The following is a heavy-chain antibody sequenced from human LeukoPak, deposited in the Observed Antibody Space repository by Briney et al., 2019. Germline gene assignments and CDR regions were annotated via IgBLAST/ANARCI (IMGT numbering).Heavy chain of an antibody. J-gene: IGHJ4*02. CDR3: AKPLGGSYLFDR. D-gene: IGHD1-26*01. Sequence: GGSLRLSCAASGFTFSSYSMNWVRQAPGKGLEWVSTIEVGGAITHYAASVKGRFTISRDTSKKILYLQMDSLRPEDTAVYYCAKPLGGSYLFDRWGQGTLVTVSS. CDR2: IEVGGAIT. V-gene: IGHV3-23*01. CDR1: GFTFSSYS.